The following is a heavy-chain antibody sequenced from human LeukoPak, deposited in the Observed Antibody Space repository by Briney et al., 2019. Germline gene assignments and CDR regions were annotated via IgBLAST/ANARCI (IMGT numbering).Heavy chain of an antibody. CDR3: VRAGGSSWSDF. Sequence: GGSLRLSCAAPGLTFSSYWMSWVRQSPGKGLEWVANINQDGSENHYVDSVKGRFTISRDNAKNSVFVQMNGLRVEDTAVYYCVRAGGSSWSDFWGQGTLVTVSS. D-gene: IGHD6-13*01. J-gene: IGHJ4*02. V-gene: IGHV3-7*01. CDR2: INQDGSEN. CDR1: GLTFSSYW.